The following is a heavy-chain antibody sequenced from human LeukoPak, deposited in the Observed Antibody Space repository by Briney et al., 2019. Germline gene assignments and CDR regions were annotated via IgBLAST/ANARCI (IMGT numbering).Heavy chain of an antibody. D-gene: IGHD5-24*01. V-gene: IGHV3-43*02. CDR1: GLTFTSYA. J-gene: IGHJ4*02. CDR3: VREQFSHTSNYFDN. Sequence: GGSLRLSCAASGLTFTSYAMHWVRQVPGRGLEWVSLIRGVGVSSFHTDSVRGRFTISRDNNNSSLSLQMRRLTPEDTAFYYCVREQFSHTSNYFDNWGQGILVTVSS. CDR2: IRGVGVSS.